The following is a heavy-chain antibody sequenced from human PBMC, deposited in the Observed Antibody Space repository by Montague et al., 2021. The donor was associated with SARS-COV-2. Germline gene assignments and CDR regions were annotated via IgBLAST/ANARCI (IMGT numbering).Heavy chain of an antibody. CDR3: ASRGAGWFGSNPERFDY. V-gene: IGHV4-4*02. Sequence: SETRSLTCAVSGGSISNSQWWSWVRQPPGKGLEWIGEIYHSGSTNYNPSLKSRVTISVDKSKNQSSLKLNSVTAADTAVYYCASRGAGWFGSNPERFDYWGQGTLVTVSS. D-gene: IGHD3-10*01. J-gene: IGHJ4*02. CDR2: IYHSGST. CDR1: GGSISNSQW.